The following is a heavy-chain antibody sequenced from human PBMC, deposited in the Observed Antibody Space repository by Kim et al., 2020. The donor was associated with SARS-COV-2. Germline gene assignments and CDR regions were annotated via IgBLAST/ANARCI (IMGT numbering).Heavy chain of an antibody. Sequence: GGSLRLSCAASGFTFSSYAMHWVRQAPGKGLEWVAVISYDGSNKYYADSVKGRFTISRDNSKNTLYLQMNSLRAEDTAVYYCARGGKIIAARLAFDIWGQGTMVTVSS. CDR1: GFTFSSYA. D-gene: IGHD6-6*01. V-gene: IGHV3-30*04. CDR2: ISYDGSNK. J-gene: IGHJ3*02. CDR3: ARGGKIIAARLAFDI.